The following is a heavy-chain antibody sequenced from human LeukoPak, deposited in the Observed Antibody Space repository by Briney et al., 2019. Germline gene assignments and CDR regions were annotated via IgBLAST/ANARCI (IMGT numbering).Heavy chain of an antibody. CDR3: ALSGSYYGVFDY. Sequence: ASVKVSCKASGYTLTSYYMHWVRQAPGQGLEWMGIINPSGGSTSYAQKFQGRVTMTRDMSTSTVYMELSSLRSEDTAVYYCALSGSYYGVFDYWGQGTLVTVSS. D-gene: IGHD1-26*01. V-gene: IGHV1-46*01. J-gene: IGHJ4*02. CDR1: GYTLTSYY. CDR2: INPSGGST.